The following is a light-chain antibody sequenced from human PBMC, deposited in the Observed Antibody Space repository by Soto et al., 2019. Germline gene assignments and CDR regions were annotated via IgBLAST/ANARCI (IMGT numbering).Light chain of an antibody. Sequence: DIQMTQSPSTLSASVGDRVTITCRASQSISSWLAWYQQKPGKAPKLLIYKAYSLESGVPSRFIGSGSGTEFTLNISSLQPDDFEAYYFQQSELTFGQGTKVESK. J-gene: IGKJ1*01. CDR3: QQSELT. V-gene: IGKV1-5*03. CDR1: QSISSW. CDR2: KAY.